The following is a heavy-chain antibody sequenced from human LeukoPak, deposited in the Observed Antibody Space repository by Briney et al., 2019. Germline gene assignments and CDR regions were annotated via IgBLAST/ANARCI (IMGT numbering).Heavy chain of an antibody. J-gene: IGHJ4*02. D-gene: IGHD2-21*02. CDR2: INPSGGST. CDR3: ARDFSAYCGGDCYLD. V-gene: IGHV1-46*01. CDR1: GYTFTSYY. Sequence: ASVKVSCKASGYTFTSYYMHWVRQAPGQGLEWMGIINPSGGSTSYAQKFQGRVTMTRDTSTSTVYMELSSLRSEDTAVYYCARDFSAYCGGDCYLDWGQGTLVTVSS.